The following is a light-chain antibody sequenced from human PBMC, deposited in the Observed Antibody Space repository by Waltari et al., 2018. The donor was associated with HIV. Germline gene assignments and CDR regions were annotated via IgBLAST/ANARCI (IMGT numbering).Light chain of an antibody. Sequence: AIQMTQSPSSLSASVGDRVTITCRASQGIGNDLGWYQQKSVRAPKVLIYAASSLQGGVPSRFSGSRSGTDFTLTISSRQPEDSATYYCLQDGSFPLTFGPGTKVDV. CDR3: LQDGSFPLT. CDR1: QGIGND. V-gene: IGKV1-6*01. CDR2: AAS. J-gene: IGKJ3*01.